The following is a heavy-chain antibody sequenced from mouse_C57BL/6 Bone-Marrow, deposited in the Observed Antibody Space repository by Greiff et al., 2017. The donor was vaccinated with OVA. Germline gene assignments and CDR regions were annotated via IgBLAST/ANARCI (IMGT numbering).Heavy chain of an antibody. CDR3: ARSAVPLPWFAY. D-gene: IGHD5-1*01. CDR2: IHPNSGST. Sequence: QVQLQQPGAELVKPGASVKLSCKASGYTFTSYWMHWVKQRPGQGLAWIGMIHPNSGSTNYNEKFKSKATLTVDKSSSTAYMQLSSLTSEDSAVYYCARSAVPLPWFAYWGQGTLVTVSA. V-gene: IGHV1-64*01. J-gene: IGHJ3*01. CDR1: GYTFTSYW.